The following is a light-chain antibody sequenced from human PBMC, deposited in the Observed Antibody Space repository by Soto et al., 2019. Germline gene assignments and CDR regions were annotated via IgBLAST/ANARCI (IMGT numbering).Light chain of an antibody. V-gene: IGKV3-15*01. Sequence: EIVMTQSPATLSVCQGERATLSCRASQSVSSNLAWYQQKPGQAPRLLIYGASTRATGVPARFSGSGSGTEFTLTISSLQSEDFVVYYCQQYNNWPPWTFGQGTKVEI. CDR2: GAS. CDR1: QSVSSN. J-gene: IGKJ1*01. CDR3: QQYNNWPPWT.